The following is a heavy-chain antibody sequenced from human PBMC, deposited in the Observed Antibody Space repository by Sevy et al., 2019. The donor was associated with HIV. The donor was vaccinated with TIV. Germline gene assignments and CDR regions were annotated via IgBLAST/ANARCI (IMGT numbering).Heavy chain of an antibody. CDR3: AKDINRGCDGVNCYSYYYYFYGLDV. CDR2: ISWNSRNI. Sequence: GGSLRLSCAASGFPFNDHAMHWVRQVPGKGLEWVSGISWNSRNIGYADFVKGRFTISRDNARHFVYLEMNSLRPEDKDFYYCAKDINRGCDGVNCYSYYYYFYGLDVWGQGTTVTVSS. V-gene: IGHV3-9*01. J-gene: IGHJ6*02. CDR1: GFPFNDHA. D-gene: IGHD2-21*01.